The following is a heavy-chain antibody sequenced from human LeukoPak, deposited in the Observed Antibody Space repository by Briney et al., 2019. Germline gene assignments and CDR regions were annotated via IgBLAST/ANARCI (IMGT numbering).Heavy chain of an antibody. V-gene: IGHV3-21*01. CDR2: ISSSSSYI. Sequence: KPGGSLRLSCAASGFTFSSYGMNWVRQAPGKGLEWVSSISSSSSYIYYADSVKGRFTISRDNAKNSLYLQMNSLRAEDTAVYYCARDRVTGLRFLEWLSNDAFDIWGQGTMVTVSS. CDR1: GFTFSSYG. J-gene: IGHJ3*02. D-gene: IGHD3-3*01. CDR3: ARDRVTGLRFLEWLSNDAFDI.